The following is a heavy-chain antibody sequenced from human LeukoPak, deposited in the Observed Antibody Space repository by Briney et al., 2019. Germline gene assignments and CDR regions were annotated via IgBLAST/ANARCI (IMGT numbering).Heavy chain of an antibody. D-gene: IGHD3-16*02. V-gene: IGHV3-23*01. J-gene: IGHJ4*02. CDR1: GFTFSNYA. Sequence: VGSLRLSCAASGFTFSNYAMSWVRQAPGKGLEWVSGIHSDGTTYYADSVKGRFTISRDNSKNTLYLQMKSLTAEDTAIYYCANRYFGNYYSDFCGQGTLVTVSS. CDR2: IHSDGTT. CDR3: ANRYFGNYYSDF.